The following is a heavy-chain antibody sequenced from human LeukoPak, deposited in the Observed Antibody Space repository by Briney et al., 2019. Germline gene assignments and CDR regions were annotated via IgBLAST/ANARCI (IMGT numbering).Heavy chain of an antibody. Sequence: SETLSLTCAVSGGSISSSNWWSWVRQPPGKGLEWIGEIYHSGSTNYNPSLKSRVTISVDKSKNQFSLKLSSVTAADTAVYYCARGGWRSYYPRPLFDYWGQGTLVTVSS. CDR3: ARGGWRSYYPRPLFDY. V-gene: IGHV4-4*02. J-gene: IGHJ4*02. CDR1: GGSISSSNW. D-gene: IGHD1-26*01. CDR2: IYHSGST.